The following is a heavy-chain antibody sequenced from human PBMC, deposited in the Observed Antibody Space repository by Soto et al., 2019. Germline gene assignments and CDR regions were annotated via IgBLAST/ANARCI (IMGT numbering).Heavy chain of an antibody. CDR3: ASDLEWELTPYGMDV. J-gene: IGHJ6*02. D-gene: IGHD1-26*01. CDR2: IIPICGTA. Sequence: QVQRVQSGAEVRKPGSSVKVSCKASVGTFSSYAISWVRQAPGQGLEWMGGIIPICGTANYAQKFQGRVTITADESTSTAYMEVSSLRFEDKAMYYCASDLEWELTPYGMDVWGQVTTVTVSS. CDR1: VGTFSSYA. V-gene: IGHV1-69*01.